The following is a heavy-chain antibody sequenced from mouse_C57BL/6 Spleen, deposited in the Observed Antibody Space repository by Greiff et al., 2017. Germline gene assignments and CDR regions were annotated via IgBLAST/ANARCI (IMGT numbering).Heavy chain of an antibody. CDR2: ILPGSGST. Sequence: VRLQESGAELMKPGASVKLSCKATGYTFTGYWIEWVKQRPGHGLAWIGEILPGSGSTNYNEKFKGKATFTADTSSNTAYMHLSSLTTEDSAIYDCARSGGYYGSSPGWFAYWGQGTLVTVSA. CDR1: GYTFTGYW. CDR3: ARSGGYYGSSPGWFAY. V-gene: IGHV1-9*01. J-gene: IGHJ3*01. D-gene: IGHD1-1*01.